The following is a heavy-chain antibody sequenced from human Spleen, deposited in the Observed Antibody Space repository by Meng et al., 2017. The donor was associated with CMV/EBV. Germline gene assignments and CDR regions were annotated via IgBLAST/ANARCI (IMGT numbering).Heavy chain of an antibody. V-gene: IGHV1-2*02. CDR3: ARDLSRIAAAGTGRYNWFDP. Sequence: ASVKVSCKASGYTFTGYYMHWVRQAPGQGLEWMGWINPNSGGTNYAQKFQGRVIMTRDTSVSTAYMELSGLRSDDTAVYYCARDLSRIAAAGTGRYNWFDPWGQGTLVTVSS. J-gene: IGHJ5*02. CDR1: GYTFTGYY. D-gene: IGHD6-13*01. CDR2: INPNSGGT.